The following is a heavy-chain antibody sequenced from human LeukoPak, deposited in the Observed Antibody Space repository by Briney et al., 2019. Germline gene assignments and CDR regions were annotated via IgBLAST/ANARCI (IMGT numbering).Heavy chain of an antibody. CDR2: ISYDGSNK. Sequence: GGSLRLSCAASEFTFSSYGMHWVRQAPGKGLEWVAVISYDGSNKYYADSAKGRFTISRDNSKNTLYLQMNSLRAEDTAVYYCARDTHWAFDYWGQGTLVTGSS. J-gene: IGHJ4*02. D-gene: IGHD7-27*01. V-gene: IGHV3-30*03. CDR3: ARDTHWAFDY. CDR1: EFTFSSYG.